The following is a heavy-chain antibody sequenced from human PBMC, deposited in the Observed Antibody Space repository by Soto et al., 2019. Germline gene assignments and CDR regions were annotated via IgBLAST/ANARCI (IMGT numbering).Heavy chain of an antibody. J-gene: IGHJ4*02. Sequence: GGSLRLSCAASGFTFSSYGMHWVRQAPGKGLEWVAVIWYDGSNKYYADSAKGRFTISRDNSKNTLYLQMNSLRAEDTAVYYCARDRGIAVAGPWNGRRISRLDYWGQGTLVTVSS. CDR3: ARDRGIAVAGPWNGRRISRLDY. V-gene: IGHV3-33*01. CDR1: GFTFSSYG. D-gene: IGHD6-19*01. CDR2: IWYDGSNK.